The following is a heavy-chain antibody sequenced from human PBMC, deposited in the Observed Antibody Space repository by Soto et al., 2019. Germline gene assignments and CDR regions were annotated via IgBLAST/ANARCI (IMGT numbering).Heavy chain of an antibody. Sequence: EVQLLDSGGGLVQPGGSLRLSCAASGFTFSSYAMSWVRQAPGKGLEWVSSISGSGGGTYYADSVKGRFTISRDNSKNPLTLQMNSLRAEDTAVYYCAKSRGSGSYFNPSDAFDFWGQGTMVTGSS. J-gene: IGHJ3*01. CDR3: AKSRGSGSYFNPSDAFDF. CDR2: ISGSGGGT. D-gene: IGHD3-10*01. CDR1: GFTFSSYA. V-gene: IGHV3-23*01.